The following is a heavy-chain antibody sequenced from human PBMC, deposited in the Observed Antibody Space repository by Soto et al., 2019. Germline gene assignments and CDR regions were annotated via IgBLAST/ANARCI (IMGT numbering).Heavy chain of an antibody. D-gene: IGHD2-21*01. V-gene: IGHV4-31*11. Sequence: TLALRCGVSGAALNSGNYYWSWIRQVPGKGLEWIGHIYVTGAVDYNPSLRDRITISQDTSERQFSLNLRLVTAADTAVYYCARLRIATNNYKWFDPWGQGTLVTVSS. CDR1: GAALNSGNYY. CDR3: ARLRIATNNYKWFDP. CDR2: IYVTGAV. J-gene: IGHJ5*02.